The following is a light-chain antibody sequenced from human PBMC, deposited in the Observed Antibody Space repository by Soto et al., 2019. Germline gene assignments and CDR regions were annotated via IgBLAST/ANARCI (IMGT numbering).Light chain of an antibody. Sequence: EVVLTQSPATLSLAPGARATLSCRARQSIRTSLAWYQQKPGQAPRLVIFDASNRANGVPARFGGSGSGTDFTLTINSLEPEDFAVYYCQQRNVWPPITFGQGTRLGL. J-gene: IGKJ5*01. CDR1: QSIRTS. CDR3: QQRNVWPPIT. V-gene: IGKV3-11*01. CDR2: DAS.